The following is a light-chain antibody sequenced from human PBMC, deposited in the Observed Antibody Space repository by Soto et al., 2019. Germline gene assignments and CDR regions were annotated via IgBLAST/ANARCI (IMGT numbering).Light chain of an antibody. V-gene: IGKV1-12*01. Sequence: DIQMTQSPPSVSASVGDRVTITCRASQAINGWLAWYQQKPGKAPKLLISVASRLESGVPSRFSGSGAGTEFSLTVTSLQPEDFATYYCQQAFSFPHTFGQGTRLEI. J-gene: IGKJ2*01. CDR3: QQAFSFPHT. CDR1: QAINGW. CDR2: VAS.